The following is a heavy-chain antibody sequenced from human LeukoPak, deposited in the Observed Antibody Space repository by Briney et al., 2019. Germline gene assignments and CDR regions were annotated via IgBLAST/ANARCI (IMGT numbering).Heavy chain of an antibody. D-gene: IGHD4-23*01. Sequence: GGSLRLSCAASGFTVSSNYMSWVRPAPGKGLEWVSVIYRGGSPYYTDSVKGRFTISRDNSKNTLYLQMNSLRAEDTAVYYCARGIGNSGYYYGMDVWGPGTPVTVSS. J-gene: IGHJ6*02. CDR2: IYRGGSP. CDR1: GFTVSSNY. CDR3: ARGIGNSGYYYGMDV. V-gene: IGHV3-53*01.